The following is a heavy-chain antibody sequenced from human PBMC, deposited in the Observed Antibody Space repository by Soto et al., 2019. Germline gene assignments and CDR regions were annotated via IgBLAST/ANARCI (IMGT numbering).Heavy chain of an antibody. V-gene: IGHV4-4*02. CDR3: ARDFVGGVINNWFDP. D-gene: IGHD3-10*01. CDR2: IYHSGST. CDR1: GGSISSSNW. J-gene: IGHJ5*02. Sequence: RSLTCTVSGGSISSSNWWSWVRQPPGKGLEWIGEIYHSGSTNYNPSLKSRVTISVDKSKNQFSLKLSSVTAADTAVYYCARDFVGGVINNWFDPWGQGTLVTVSS.